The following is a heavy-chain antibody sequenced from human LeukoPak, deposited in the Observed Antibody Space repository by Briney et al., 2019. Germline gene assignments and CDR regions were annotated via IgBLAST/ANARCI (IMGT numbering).Heavy chain of an antibody. CDR2: IYYSGST. V-gene: IGHV4-39*01. CDR1: GGSISSSSYY. J-gene: IGHJ4*02. CDR3: ASHCSSTSCYDDY. Sequence: SETLSLTCTVSGGSISSSSYYWGWIRQPPGKGLEWIGSIYYSGSTYYNPSLKSPVTISVDTSKNQFSLKLSSVTAADTAVYYCASHCSSTSCYDDYWGQGTLVTVSS. D-gene: IGHD2-2*01.